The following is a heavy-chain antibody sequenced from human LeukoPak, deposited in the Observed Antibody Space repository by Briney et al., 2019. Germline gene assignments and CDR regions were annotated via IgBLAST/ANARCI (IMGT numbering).Heavy chain of an antibody. CDR2: IKKDGSEK. CDR3: ASELPSSSWYDY. J-gene: IGHJ4*02. CDR1: GFAFGDYW. D-gene: IGHD6-13*01. Sequence: GGSLRLSCAASGFAFGDYWMTRVRQAPGKGLEWVANIKKDGSEKYYVASVRGRFTISRDNAKNSLYLQMNSLRAEDTAVYYCASELPSSSWYDYWGQGTLVTVSS. V-gene: IGHV3-7*01.